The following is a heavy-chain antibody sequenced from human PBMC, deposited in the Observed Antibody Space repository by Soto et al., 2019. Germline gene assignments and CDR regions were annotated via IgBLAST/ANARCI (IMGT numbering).Heavy chain of an antibody. CDR3: AKDCSGGSCYNWFDP. CDR2: ISGSGGST. J-gene: IGHJ5*02. CDR1: GFTFSSYA. V-gene: IGHV3-23*01. Sequence: GGSLRLSCAASGFTFSSYAMSWVRQAPGKGLEWVSSISGSGGSTYYADSVKGRFTISRDNSKNTLYLQMNSLRAEDTAVYYCAKDCSGGSCYNWFDPWGQGTLVTVSS. D-gene: IGHD2-15*01.